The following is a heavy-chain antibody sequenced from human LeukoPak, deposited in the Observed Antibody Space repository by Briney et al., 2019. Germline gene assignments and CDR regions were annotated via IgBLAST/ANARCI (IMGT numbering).Heavy chain of an antibody. CDR1: GFTFSSYA. Sequence: GGSLRLSCAASGFTFSSYAMSWVRQAPGKGLEWVSAISGSGGSTYYADSVKGRFTISRDNSKNTLYLQMNSLRAEDTAVYYCAKLGDYVWGSYRQADYWGQGTLVTVSS. CDR3: AKLGDYVWGSYRQADY. CDR2: ISGSGGST. V-gene: IGHV3-23*01. J-gene: IGHJ4*02. D-gene: IGHD3-16*02.